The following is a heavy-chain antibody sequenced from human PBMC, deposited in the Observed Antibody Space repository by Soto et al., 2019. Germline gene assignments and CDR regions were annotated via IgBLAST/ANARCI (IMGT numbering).Heavy chain of an antibody. Sequence: EVQLVQSGGGLVQPGGSLRLSCAASGFTFSRYWMHWVRQAPGKGLVWVSRINSDGSSTNYADSVKGRFTISRDNAKNTQYLQMNSLRAEDTAVYYCTRVAYGSGNYDDYWGQGTLVTVSS. D-gene: IGHD3-10*01. J-gene: IGHJ4*02. CDR2: INSDGSST. CDR1: GFTFSRYW. V-gene: IGHV3-74*01. CDR3: TRVAYGSGNYDDY.